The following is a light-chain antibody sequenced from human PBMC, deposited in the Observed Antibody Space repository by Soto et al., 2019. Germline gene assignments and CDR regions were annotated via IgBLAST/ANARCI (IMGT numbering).Light chain of an antibody. CDR2: GAS. CDR3: QQYNNWPWT. J-gene: IGKJ1*01. CDR1: QSVSSN. Sequence: EIVMMQSPATLSVSQGERATLSCSASQSVSSNLAWYQQKPGQAPRLLIYGASTRATGIPARFSGSGSGTEFTLTISSLQSEDFAVYYCQQYNNWPWTFGQGTKV. V-gene: IGKV3-15*01.